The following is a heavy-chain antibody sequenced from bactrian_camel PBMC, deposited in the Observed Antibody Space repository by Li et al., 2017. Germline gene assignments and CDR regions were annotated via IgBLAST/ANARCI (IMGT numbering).Heavy chain of an antibody. J-gene: IGHJ6*01. CDR1: GFTFSNYA. V-gene: IGHV3S31*01. CDR2: INTRGIST. CDR3: SAEPRGSAS. D-gene: IGHD3*01. Sequence: VQLVESGGGLVQPGGSLTLSCAASGFTFSNYAMSWVRQAPGADAEWVSSINTRGISTFYADSVKGRFTVSRDNAKNTLYLRMNSLKPEDTAVYHCSAEPRGSASWGQGTQVTVS.